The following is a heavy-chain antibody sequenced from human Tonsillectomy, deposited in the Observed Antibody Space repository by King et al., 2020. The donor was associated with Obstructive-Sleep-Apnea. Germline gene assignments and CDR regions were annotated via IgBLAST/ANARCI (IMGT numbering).Heavy chain of an antibody. CDR3: AIDYGDYVDN. D-gene: IGHD4-17*01. J-gene: IGHJ4*02. V-gene: IGHV3-48*04. CDR1: GFTFSSYS. CDR2: ISSSSSTI. Sequence: VQLVESGGGLVQPGGSLRLSCAASGFTFSSYSMIWVRQAPGKGLEWLSYISSSSSTIYYADSVKGRFTISRDNAKNSLFLQMNSLRVEDTAVYYCAIDYGDYVDNWGQGTLVTVSS.